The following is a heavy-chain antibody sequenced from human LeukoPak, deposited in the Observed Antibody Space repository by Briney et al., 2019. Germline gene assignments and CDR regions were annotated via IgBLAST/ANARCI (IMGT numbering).Heavy chain of an antibody. CDR1: GYTLTELS. D-gene: IGHD3-16*01. J-gene: IGHJ4*02. V-gene: IGHV1-24*01. CDR2: FDPEDGET. CDR3: ATDYPLYPTDSPRFDY. Sequence: ASVKVSCKVSGYTLTELSMHWVRQAPGKGLGWMGGFDPEDGETIYAQKFQGRVTMTEDTSTDTAYMELSSLRSEDTAVYYCATDYPLYPTDSPRFDYWGQGTLVTVSS.